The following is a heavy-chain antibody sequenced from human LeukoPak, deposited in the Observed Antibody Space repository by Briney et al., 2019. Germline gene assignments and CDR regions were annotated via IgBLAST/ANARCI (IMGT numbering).Heavy chain of an antibody. CDR2: ISGSGDST. J-gene: IGHJ4*02. CDR3: ARGHWGLDC. V-gene: IGHV3-23*01. D-gene: IGHD3-16*01. Sequence: GGSLRLSCAASGFIFRSYAMSWVRQAPGKGLEWVSAISGSGDSTYYADSVKGRFTISRDNSKNSLYLQMNSLRAEDTAVYYCARGHWGLDCWGQGTLVTVSS. CDR1: GFIFRSYA.